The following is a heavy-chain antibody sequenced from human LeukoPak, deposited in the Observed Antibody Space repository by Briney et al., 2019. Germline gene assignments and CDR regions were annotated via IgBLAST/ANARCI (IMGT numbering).Heavy chain of an antibody. CDR3: ARSGYYNGYDY. J-gene: IGHJ4*02. D-gene: IGHD1-26*01. Sequence: GGSLRLSCVASGFTFSGRWMHWVRQAPGKGLMAVSRITPDGSATAYADSVKGRFTISRDNAKNTLYLEMNSLTAEDTALYYCARSGYYNGYDYWGQGTLVTVSS. CDR2: ITPDGSAT. V-gene: IGHV3-74*03. CDR1: GFTFSGRW.